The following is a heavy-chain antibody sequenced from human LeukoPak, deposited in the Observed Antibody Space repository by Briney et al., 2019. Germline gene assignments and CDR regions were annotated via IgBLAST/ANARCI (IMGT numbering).Heavy chain of an antibody. V-gene: IGHV4-4*02. CDR3: AKTGDQWVLRYFDWLLFFDY. Sequence: PSETLSLTCAVSGGSISSSTWWSWVRQPPGKGLEWIGEICHSGSTNYNPSLKSRVTISVDTSKNQISLKVRSVTAADTAVYYCAKTGDQWVLRYFDWLLFFDYWGQGTLVTVSS. CDR1: GGSISSSTW. CDR2: ICHSGST. J-gene: IGHJ4*02. D-gene: IGHD3-9*01.